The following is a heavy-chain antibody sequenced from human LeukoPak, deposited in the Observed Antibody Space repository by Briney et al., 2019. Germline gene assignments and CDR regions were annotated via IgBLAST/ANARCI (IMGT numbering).Heavy chain of an antibody. D-gene: IGHD5-12*01. J-gene: IGHJ4*02. V-gene: IGHV3-48*04. CDR1: GFTFSNYG. CDR2: ISSSSSTI. Sequence: GGSLRLSCAASGFTFSNYGMNWVRQAPGKGLEWVSYISSSSSTIYYADSVKGRFTISRDNTKNSLYLQMNSLRAEDTAVYHCARATRGYSGYDWTFDYWGQGTLVTVSS. CDR3: ARATRGYSGYDWTFDY.